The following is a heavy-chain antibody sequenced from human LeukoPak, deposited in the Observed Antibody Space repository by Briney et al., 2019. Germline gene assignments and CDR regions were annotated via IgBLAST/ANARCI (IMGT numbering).Heavy chain of an antibody. CDR1: GFTFNSFR. Sequence: GGSLRLSCVASGFTFNSFRMNWVRQAPDKGLEWVSSISSSSNFIYYPYSVRGRFTISRDNAKNSLYLQMNSLAAEDTAVYYCVREYSGWVAAAGAWGKGVLVTVSS. CDR3: VREYSGWVAAAGA. V-gene: IGHV3-21*01. J-gene: IGHJ4*02. CDR2: ISSSSNFI. D-gene: IGHD6-13*01.